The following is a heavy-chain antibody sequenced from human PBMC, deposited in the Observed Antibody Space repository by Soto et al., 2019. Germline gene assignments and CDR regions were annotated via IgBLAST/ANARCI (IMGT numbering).Heavy chain of an antibody. CDR2: VYYSGST. Sequence: QVQLQESGPGLVKPSETLSLTCSVSGGSISTYFWSWIRQPPGKGLEWIGYVYYSGSTNYSPSLQSRVTISVDSSKNQFSLTLSSVTAADTAVYYWARGVLGDGPLPAWGQGTLVTVAS. J-gene: IGHJ5*02. D-gene: IGHD2-8*01. CDR3: ARGVLGDGPLPA. CDR1: GGSISTYF. V-gene: IGHV4-59*01.